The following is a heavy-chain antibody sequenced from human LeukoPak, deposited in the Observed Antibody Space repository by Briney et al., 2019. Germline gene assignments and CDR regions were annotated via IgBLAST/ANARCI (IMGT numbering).Heavy chain of an antibody. Sequence: ASVKVSCKASGYTFTSYDINWVRQAPGQGLEWMGWMNPNSGNTSYSQKFQGRVTMTRNTSISTDYMELSSLRSEDTAVYYCARLGYYDHILASYRYLELVYWGEGTLVTVSS. D-gene: IGHD3-16*02. J-gene: IGHJ4*02. CDR1: GYTFTSYD. V-gene: IGHV1-8*02. CDR3: ARLGYYDHILASYRYLELVY. CDR2: MNPNSGNT.